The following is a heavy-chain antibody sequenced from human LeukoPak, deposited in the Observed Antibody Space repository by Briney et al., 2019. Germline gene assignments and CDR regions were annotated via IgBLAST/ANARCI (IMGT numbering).Heavy chain of an antibody. CDR2: INPNRGGT. V-gene: IGHV1-2*02. J-gene: IGHJ4*02. Sequence: ASVKVSCKASGYPFTDYYMHWVRQAPGQGLEWMGWINPNRGGTDYAQNLQGRLTMTTDTSTSTAYMELRSLRSDDTAVYYCARDGVAAAAFLDYWGQGTLVTVSS. D-gene: IGHD6-13*01. CDR3: ARDGVAAAAFLDY. CDR1: GYPFTDYY.